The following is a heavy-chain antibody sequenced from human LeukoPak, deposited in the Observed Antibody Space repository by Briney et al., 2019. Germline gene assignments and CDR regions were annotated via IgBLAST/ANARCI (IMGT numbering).Heavy chain of an antibody. CDR3: ARGRRGYSYGELDY. V-gene: IGHV4-39*07. J-gene: IGHJ4*02. D-gene: IGHD5-18*01. CDR1: GGSISSSSYY. CDR2: IYYSGST. Sequence: SETLSLTCTVSGGSISSSSYYWGWIRQPPGKGLEWIGSIYYSGSTYYNPSLKSRVTISVDTSKNQFSLKLSSVTAADTAVYYCARGRRGYSYGELDYWGQGTLVTDSS.